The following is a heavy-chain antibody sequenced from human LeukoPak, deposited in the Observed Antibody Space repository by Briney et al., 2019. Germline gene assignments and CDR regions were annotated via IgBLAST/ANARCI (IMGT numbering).Heavy chain of an antibody. Sequence: WASVTVSFKASGGTFSSYAISWVRQAPGQGLEWMGGIIPIFGTANYAQKFQGRVTITTDESTSTAYMELSSLRSEDTAVYYCARVKLRPNYYYYYMDVWGKGTTVTVSS. CDR1: GGTFSSYA. CDR3: ARVKLRPNYYYYYMDV. CDR2: IIPIFGTA. D-gene: IGHD1-7*01. J-gene: IGHJ6*03. V-gene: IGHV1-69*05.